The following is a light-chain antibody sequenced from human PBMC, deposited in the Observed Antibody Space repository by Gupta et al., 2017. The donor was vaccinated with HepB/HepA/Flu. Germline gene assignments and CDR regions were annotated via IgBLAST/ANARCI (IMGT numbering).Light chain of an antibody. V-gene: IGKV1-5*03. CDR1: QSISSW. Sequence: DIQMTQSPSTLAASVGDRVTITCRDSQSISSWLALYQQKPGKAPKLLIYKASSLESGVPSRFSGSGSGTEFTITISSLQPDDFATYYCQQDNSYRTFGQGTKVEIK. CDR3: QQDNSYRT. J-gene: IGKJ1*01. CDR2: KAS.